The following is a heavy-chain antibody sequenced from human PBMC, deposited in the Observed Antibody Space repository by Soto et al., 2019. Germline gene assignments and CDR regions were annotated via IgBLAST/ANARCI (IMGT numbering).Heavy chain of an antibody. CDR1: GYTFTSYD. D-gene: IGHD3-22*01. CDR3: QRSGSSGYYLGY. CDR2: ISVYNGNT. V-gene: IGHV1-18*01. Sequence: QVQLVQPGAEVKKPGASVKVSCKASGYTFTSYDLSWVRQAPGQGLEWMGWISVYNGNTNYAQKLQGRVTMTTDTSTSTAYMELRSLRSDDTAVYYCQRSGSSGYYLGYWGQGTLDTVSS. J-gene: IGHJ4*02.